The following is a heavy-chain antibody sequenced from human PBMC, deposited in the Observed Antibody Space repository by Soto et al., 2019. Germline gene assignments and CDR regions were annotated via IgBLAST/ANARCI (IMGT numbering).Heavy chain of an antibody. J-gene: IGHJ5*02. D-gene: IGHD2-2*02. V-gene: IGHV1-3*01. CDR2: INAGSGNT. CDR3: AKSATAPAAIAS. Sequence: QVQLVQSGAEVKKPGASVKVSCKASGYTLTSYAMHWVRQAPGQRLEWMGWINAGSGNTKYSQKFQGRVTITRDTAASTAYMELSRLRPEDTAVSYCAKSATAPAAIASWGQGTLVTVSS. CDR1: GYTLTSYA.